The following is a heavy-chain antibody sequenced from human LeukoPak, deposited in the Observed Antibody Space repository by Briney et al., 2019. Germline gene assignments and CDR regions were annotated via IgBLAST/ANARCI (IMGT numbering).Heavy chain of an antibody. D-gene: IGHD3-10*01. CDR3: ACGSGSFYYYYGMDV. CDR2: ISSSGSTI. V-gene: IGHV3-48*03. CDR1: GSTFSSYE. J-gene: IGHJ6*04. Sequence: GGSLRLSCAASGSTFSSYEMNWVRQAPGKGLEWVSYISSSGSTIYYADSVKGRFTISRDNAKNSLYLQMNSLRAEDTAVYYCACGSGSFYYYYGMDVWGKGTTVTVSS.